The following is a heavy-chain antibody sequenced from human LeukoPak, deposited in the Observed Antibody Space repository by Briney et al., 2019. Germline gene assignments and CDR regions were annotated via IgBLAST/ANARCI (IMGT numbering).Heavy chain of an antibody. CDR1: GGSFSGYY. V-gene: IGHV4-34*01. Sequence: SETLSLTCAVYGGSFSGYYWGWIRQPPGKGLEWIGEINHSGSTNYNPSLKSRVTISVDTSKNQFSLKLSSVTAADTAVYYCARVGGRPSLKSRWGVHNWFDPWGQGTLVTVSS. D-gene: IGHD3-16*01. CDR2: INHSGST. J-gene: IGHJ5*02. CDR3: ARVGGRPSLKSRWGVHNWFDP.